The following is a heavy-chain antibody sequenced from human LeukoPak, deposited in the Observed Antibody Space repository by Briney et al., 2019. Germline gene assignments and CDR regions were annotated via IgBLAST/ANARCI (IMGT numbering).Heavy chain of an antibody. CDR1: GFTFSSYE. V-gene: IGHV3-48*03. J-gene: IGHJ4*02. Sequence: GGSLRLSCAASGFTFSSYEMNWVRQAPGKGLEWVSYIHNSGNYIYYAASVKGRFTISRDNSKNFLYLQMNSLRAEDTAVYYCARDKEGRGLTNLDYWGQGTLVTVSS. CDR2: IHNSGNYI. D-gene: IGHD3-10*01. CDR3: ARDKEGRGLTNLDY.